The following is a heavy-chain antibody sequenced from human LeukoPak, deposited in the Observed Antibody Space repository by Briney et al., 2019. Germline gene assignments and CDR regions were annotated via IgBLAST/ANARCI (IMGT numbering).Heavy chain of an antibody. CDR3: AKVLLTPRSYYYYYYMDV. Sequence: PGGSLRLSCAASGLTFSSYAMNWVRQAPGKGLEWVSSISGSGGSTYYADSVKVRFTISRDNSKNTLYLQMNSLRVEDTAIYYCAKVLLTPRSYYYYYYMDVWGKGTTVTVSS. CDR2: ISGSGGST. D-gene: IGHD1-14*01. V-gene: IGHV3-23*01. CDR1: GLTFSSYA. J-gene: IGHJ6*03.